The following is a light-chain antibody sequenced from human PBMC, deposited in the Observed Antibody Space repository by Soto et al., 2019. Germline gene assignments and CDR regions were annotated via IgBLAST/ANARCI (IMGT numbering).Light chain of an antibody. J-gene: IGLJ1*01. CDR2: SNH. V-gene: IGLV1-47*02. CDR1: SSNIRSNY. Sequence: QSVLTQPPSASGTPGQGVTISCSGSSSNIRSNYVYWYQQLPGTAPKLLIYSNHQRPSGVPDRFSGSKSGTSASLAISGLRSEDEADYYCAAWDDSLSGYVFGTGTKVTVL. CDR3: AAWDDSLSGYV.